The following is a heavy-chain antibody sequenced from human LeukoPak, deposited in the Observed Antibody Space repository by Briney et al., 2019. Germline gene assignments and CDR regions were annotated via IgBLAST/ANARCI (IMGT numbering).Heavy chain of an antibody. Sequence: GGSLRLSCAASGFTFSSYSMNWVRQAPGKGLEWVSSISSSSSYIYYADSVKGRFTISRDNAKNSLYLQMNSLRAEDTAVYYCARAHRYYYDSSGYWKTDAFDIWGQGTMVTVSS. CDR3: ARAHRYYYDSSGYWKTDAFDI. D-gene: IGHD3-22*01. J-gene: IGHJ3*02. CDR1: GFTFSSYS. CDR2: ISSSSSYI. V-gene: IGHV3-21*01.